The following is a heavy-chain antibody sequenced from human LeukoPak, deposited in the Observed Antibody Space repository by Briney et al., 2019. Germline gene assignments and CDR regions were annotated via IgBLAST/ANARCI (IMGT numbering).Heavy chain of an antibody. D-gene: IGHD2-2*01. Sequence: RASETLSLTCSVSSVSIRSNYWSWVRQPPGKGLEWIGYIYYSGSTNYNPSLKSRVTISVDTSKNQFSLKLSSVTAADTAVYYCARGSVVVVPAAILDWFDPWGQGTLVTVSS. CDR2: IYYSGST. V-gene: IGHV4-59*01. CDR3: ARGSVVVVPAAILDWFDP. J-gene: IGHJ5*02. CDR1: SVSIRSNY.